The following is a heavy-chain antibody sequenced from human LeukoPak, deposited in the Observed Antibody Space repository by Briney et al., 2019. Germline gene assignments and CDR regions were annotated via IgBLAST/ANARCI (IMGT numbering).Heavy chain of an antibody. CDR3: ARLSKGRYFDYIFDN. V-gene: IGHV4-39*01. CDR1: GGSVSSTEFY. Sequence: PSETLSLTCTVSGGSVSSTEFYWGWIRQPPGKGVQWIGNIYYTGSTYYNPSLNSRVAMSVDTSRNQFSLRMASVTAADTAVYYCARLSKGRYFDYIFDNWGQGTLVTVSS. CDR2: IYYTGST. D-gene: IGHD3-9*01. J-gene: IGHJ4*02.